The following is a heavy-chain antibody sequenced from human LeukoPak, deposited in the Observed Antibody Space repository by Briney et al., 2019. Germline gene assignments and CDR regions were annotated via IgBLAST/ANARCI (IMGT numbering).Heavy chain of an antibody. J-gene: IGHJ3*02. D-gene: IGHD3-22*01. V-gene: IGHV1-46*01. CDR2: IHPSGDST. Sequence: GASVKASCKASGYTFTNYYMHWVRQAPGQGLEWMGIIHPSGDSTSYAQKFKGRVTMTRDMSTSTVYMELSSLRSEDTAVYYCARRYYDSSGWDAFDIWGQGAMVTVSS. CDR3: ARRYYDSSGWDAFDI. CDR1: GYTFTNYY.